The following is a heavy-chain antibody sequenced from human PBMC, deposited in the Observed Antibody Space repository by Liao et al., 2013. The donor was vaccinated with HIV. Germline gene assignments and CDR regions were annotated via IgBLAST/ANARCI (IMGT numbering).Heavy chain of an antibody. CDR2: IYTSGST. Sequence: QVQLQQWGAGLLKPSETLSLTCAVYGGSFSGYYWSWIRQPAGKGLEWIGRIYTSGSTNYNPSLKSRVTMSVDTSKNQFSLKLSSVTAADTAVYYCARDSTLHYDSSGYHEGFDYWGQGTLVTVSS. CDR1: GGSFSGYY. D-gene: IGHD3-22*01. J-gene: IGHJ4*02. CDR3: ARDSTLHYDSSGYHEGFDY. V-gene: IGHV4-59*10.